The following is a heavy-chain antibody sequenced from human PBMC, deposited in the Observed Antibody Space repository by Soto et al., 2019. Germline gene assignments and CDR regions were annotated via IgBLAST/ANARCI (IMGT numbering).Heavy chain of an antibody. Sequence: QVQLQQWGAGLLKPSETLSLTCAVYGGSFSGYYWTWIRQSPEKGLEWIGEVSHSGTTYYNPSLKTRVTISVHTPTNQYSLKMSSVTAADTAVYYCARGIRYCSSINCYSSRRLRFDSWGQGTLVTVSS. D-gene: IGHD2-2*01. CDR3: ARGIRYCSSINCYSSRRLRFDS. V-gene: IGHV4-34*01. CDR2: VSHSGTT. CDR1: GGSFSGYY. J-gene: IGHJ4*02.